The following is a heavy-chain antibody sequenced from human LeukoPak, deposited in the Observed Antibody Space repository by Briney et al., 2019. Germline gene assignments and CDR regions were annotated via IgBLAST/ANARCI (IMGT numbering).Heavy chain of an antibody. V-gene: IGHV4-30-4*01. J-gene: IGHJ4*02. CDR3: ASLSSLGVDHDS. CDR2: IHHSGST. Sequence: SETLSLTCTVSGVAITDGNHYWSWIRQRPGGGLEWIGYIHHSGSTDYIVSLRSRLTMSLDRSKSQFSLRLTSVTAADTAVYYCASLSSLGVDHDSWGQGTLVTVSS. D-gene: IGHD3-10*01. CDR1: GVAITDGNHY.